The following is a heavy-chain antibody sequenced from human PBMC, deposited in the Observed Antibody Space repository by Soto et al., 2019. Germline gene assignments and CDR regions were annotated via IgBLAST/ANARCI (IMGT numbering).Heavy chain of an antibody. CDR1: EFTFRSYW. V-gene: IGHV3-74*01. CDR3: ARSLPGTYGAFDL. CDR2: ISGDGSST. J-gene: IGHJ3*01. D-gene: IGHD1-7*01. Sequence: PGGSLRLSCAASEFTFRSYWMHWVRQSPGKGLVWVPRISGDGSSTNYADSVKGRFTISRDNAKNTVYLQIDSLRAEDTVVYYCARSLPGTYGAFDLWGQGTVVTVSS.